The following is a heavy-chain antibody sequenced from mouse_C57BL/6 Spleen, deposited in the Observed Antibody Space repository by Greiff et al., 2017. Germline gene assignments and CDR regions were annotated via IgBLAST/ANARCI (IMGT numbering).Heavy chain of an antibody. CDR1: GFTFSDYG. CDR2: ISSGSSTI. V-gene: IGHV5-17*01. Sequence: EVKLVESGGGLVKPGGSLKLSCAASGFTFSDYGMHWVRQAPEKGLEWVAYISSGSSTIYYADTVKGRFTISRDNAKNTLCLQMTSLRSEDTAMYYCAKIYYYGSSHYAMDYWGQGTSVTVSS. CDR3: AKIYYYGSSHYAMDY. J-gene: IGHJ4*01. D-gene: IGHD1-1*01.